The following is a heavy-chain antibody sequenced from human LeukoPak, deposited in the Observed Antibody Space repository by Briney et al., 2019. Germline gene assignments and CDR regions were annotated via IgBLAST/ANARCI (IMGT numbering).Heavy chain of an antibody. J-gene: IGHJ4*02. CDR1: GFTFSSYW. D-gene: IGHD1-26*01. CDR2: ITSDGSST. Sequence: PGGSLRLSCAASGFTFSSYWMHWVRQAPGKGLVWVSRITSDGSSTSYADSVKGRFTISRDNAKNTLYLQMNSLRVEDTAVYYCAKSGWDPWHWGQGNLVTVSS. CDR3: AKSGWDPWH. V-gene: IGHV3-74*01.